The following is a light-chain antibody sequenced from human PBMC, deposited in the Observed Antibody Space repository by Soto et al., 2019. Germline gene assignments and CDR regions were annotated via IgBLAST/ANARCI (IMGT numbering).Light chain of an antibody. CDR2: AES. CDR1: QSISSY. Sequence: DIQMTQSPSSLSALVGYRVTITCRSSQSISSYLNWYQQKPGKDPKFLIYAESSLQSGVASRFSGSGSGTDFTLTIRSLQPEDFATYYCQQNYSTQWTFGPGTKVDIK. CDR3: QQNYSTQWT. V-gene: IGKV1-39*01. J-gene: IGKJ1*01.